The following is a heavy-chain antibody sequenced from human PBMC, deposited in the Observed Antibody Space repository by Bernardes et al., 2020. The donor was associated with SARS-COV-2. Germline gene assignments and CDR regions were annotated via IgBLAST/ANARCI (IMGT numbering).Heavy chain of an antibody. CDR2: ISAYNGNT. J-gene: IGHJ6*02. Sequence: ASVKVSCKASGYTFTSYGISWVRQAPGQGLEWMGWISAYNGNTNYAQKLQGRVTMTTDTSTSTAYMELRSLRSDDTAVYYCARDTTPKLYDFWSGYPFHYYYYYGMDVWGQGTTVTVSS. CDR3: ARDTTPKLYDFWSGYPFHYYYYYGMDV. CDR1: GYTFTSYG. D-gene: IGHD3-3*01. V-gene: IGHV1-18*04.